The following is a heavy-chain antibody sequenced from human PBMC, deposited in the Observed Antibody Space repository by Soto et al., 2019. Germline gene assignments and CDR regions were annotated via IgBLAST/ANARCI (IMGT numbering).Heavy chain of an antibody. V-gene: IGHV1-3*01. D-gene: IGHD2-15*01. Sequence: SVTVAGTASGYTFIPYTMPSVCQAPGQGLEWMGWINLGNGNTASSQKFQERVTITSDTSASTVYMELTSLRSEDTAFYYCAREPLCGGRCYVNYFDPWGQGNLVTVS. CDR1: GYTFIPYT. J-gene: IGHJ5*02. CDR2: INLGNGNT. CDR3: AREPLCGGRCYVNYFDP.